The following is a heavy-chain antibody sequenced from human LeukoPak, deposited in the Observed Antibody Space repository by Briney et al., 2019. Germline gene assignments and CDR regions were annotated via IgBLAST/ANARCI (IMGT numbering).Heavy chain of an antibody. D-gene: IGHD4-17*01. Sequence: GGSLRLSCAASGFTFSRYWMHWVRQAPGEGLVWVSRMNSDGSSTTYADSVKGRFTISRDNSKNTLYLQMNSLRAEDTAVYYCANPLGDSYYFDYWGQGTLVTVSS. CDR2: MNSDGSST. CDR1: GFTFSRYW. J-gene: IGHJ4*02. CDR3: ANPLGDSYYFDY. V-gene: IGHV3-74*01.